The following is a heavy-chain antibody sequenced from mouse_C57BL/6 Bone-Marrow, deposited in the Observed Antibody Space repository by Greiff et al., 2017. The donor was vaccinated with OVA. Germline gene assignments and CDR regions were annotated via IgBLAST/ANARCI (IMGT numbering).Heavy chain of an antibody. V-gene: IGHV5-6*02. CDR1: GFTFSSYG. Sequence: EVKVVESGGDLVKPGGSLKLSCAASGFTFSSYGMSWVRQTPDKRLEWVATISSGGSYTYYPDSVKGRFTISRDNAKNTLYLQMSSLKSEDTAMYYCARRAIYYVAWFAYWGQGTLVTVSA. D-gene: IGHD1-1*01. CDR2: ISSGGSYT. J-gene: IGHJ3*01. CDR3: ARRAIYYVAWFAY.